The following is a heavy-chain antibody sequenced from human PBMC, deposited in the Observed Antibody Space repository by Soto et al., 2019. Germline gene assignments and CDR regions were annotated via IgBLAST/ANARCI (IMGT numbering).Heavy chain of an antibody. Sequence: PGGSLRLSCAASGFIFGDFAMHWVRQAPGKGLEWVSSITWNSASVAYAASVNGRFTISRDNAKNSLYLQMNHLRPEDAALYYCTKEVYGMGYYDYGLDVWGQGTTVTVSS. D-gene: IGHD2-8*01. V-gene: IGHV3-9*01. J-gene: IGHJ6*02. CDR1: GFIFGDFA. CDR3: TKEVYGMGYYDYGLDV. CDR2: ITWNSASV.